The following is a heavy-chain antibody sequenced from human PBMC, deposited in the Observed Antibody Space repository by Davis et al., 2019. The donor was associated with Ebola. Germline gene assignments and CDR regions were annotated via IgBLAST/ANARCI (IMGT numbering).Heavy chain of an antibody. CDR3: ARALGFFGGWFDP. J-gene: IGHJ5*02. CDR2: INHSGST. CDR1: GFTFSSYW. D-gene: IGHD3-16*01. V-gene: IGHV4-34*01. Sequence: MPGGSLRLSCAASGFTFSSYWMHWIRQPPGKGLEWIGEINHSGSTNYNPSLKSRVTISVDTSKNQFSLKLSSVTAADTAVYYCARALGFFGGWFDPWGQGTLVTVSS.